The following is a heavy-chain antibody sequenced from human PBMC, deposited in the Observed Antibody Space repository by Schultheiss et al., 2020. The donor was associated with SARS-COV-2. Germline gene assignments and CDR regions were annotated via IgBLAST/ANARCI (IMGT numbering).Heavy chain of an antibody. CDR3: ARRQGYCSSTSCYSGGMDV. J-gene: IGHJ6*02. V-gene: IGHV4-39*01. CDR1: GGSISSSTYY. CDR2: ISYGGNT. D-gene: IGHD2-2*01. Sequence: ESLKISCSVSGGSISSSTYYWGWIRQPPGKGLEWIGAISYGGNTNYNPSLKSRVTLSVDTSKNQFSLKLSSVTAADTAVYYCARRQGYCSSTSCYSGGMDVWGQGTTVTVSS.